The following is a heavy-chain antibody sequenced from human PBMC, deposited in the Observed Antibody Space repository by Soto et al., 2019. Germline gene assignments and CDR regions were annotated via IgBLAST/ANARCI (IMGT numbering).Heavy chain of an antibody. CDR1: GGTFRNSA. J-gene: IGHJ6*02. Sequence: QVQLEQSGAEEKKPGSSVKVSCKASGGTFRNSAISWVRQAPGQGLEWMGGIMPIFRTPDYAQKFQGRVTITADESTSTAYMELSGLRSDDTAVYYCARDNDRPQLGGNYYYILDVWGQGTTVTVSS. CDR3: ARDNDRPQLGGNYYYILDV. V-gene: IGHV1-69*12. CDR2: IMPIFRTP. D-gene: IGHD1-1*01.